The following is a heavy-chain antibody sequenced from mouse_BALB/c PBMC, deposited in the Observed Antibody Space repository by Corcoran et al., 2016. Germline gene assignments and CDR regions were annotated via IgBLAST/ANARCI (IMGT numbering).Heavy chain of an antibody. CDR2: ISCYNGAT. CDR3: ARRHGNYAMDY. CDR1: GYSFIGYY. V-gene: IGHV1S34*01. J-gene: IGHJ4*01. D-gene: IGHD2-1*01. Sequence: LVKTGASVKISCKASGYSFIGYYMHWVKQSHGKSLEWIGYISCYNGATSYNQKFKGKATFTVDTSSSTAYMQFNSLTSEDSAVYYCARRHGNYAMDYWGQGTSVTVSS.